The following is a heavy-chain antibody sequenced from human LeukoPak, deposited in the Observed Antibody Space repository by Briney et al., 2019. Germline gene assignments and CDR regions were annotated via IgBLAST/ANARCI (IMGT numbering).Heavy chain of an antibody. V-gene: IGHV3-74*01. CDR2: INSGGSST. CDR3: ARGSSRWNDGDWFDP. CDR1: GFTFSSYW. Sequence: PGGSLRLSCAASGFTFSSYWMHWVRQAAGKGLVWVSRINSGGSSTSYGGPVEGRFTISRDNAKNTLYLQMSSLRAEDTAVYYCARGSSRWNDGDWFDPWGQGTLVTVSS. D-gene: IGHD1-1*01. J-gene: IGHJ5*02.